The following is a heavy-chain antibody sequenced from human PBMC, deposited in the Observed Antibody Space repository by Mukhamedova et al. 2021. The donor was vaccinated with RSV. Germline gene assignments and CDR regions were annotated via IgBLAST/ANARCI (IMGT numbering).Heavy chain of an antibody. CDR2: VTGGGT. D-gene: IGHD6-19*01. J-gene: IGHJ4*02. Sequence: AMSWVRQIPGKGLEWVSAVTGGGTYYADSVKGRFTISRDNSKNTLYLQMNSLSAEDTALYYWVKDMPARGWYDWGQGTLGTVSS. CDR3: VKDMPARGWYD. V-gene: IGHV3-23*01. CDR1: A.